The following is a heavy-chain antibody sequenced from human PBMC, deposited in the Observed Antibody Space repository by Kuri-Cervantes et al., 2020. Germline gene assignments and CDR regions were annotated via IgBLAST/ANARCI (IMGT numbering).Heavy chain of an antibody. CDR2: IHYDGIIK. J-gene: IGHJ1*01. Sequence: GGSLRLSCAASGFPFSSYHMHWVRQAPGKGLEWITFIHYDGIIKYYAESVKGRFTISRDNSKDTLYLHLSSLRPEDTAVYYCANGGVGHTSGDFWGQGTLVTVSS. CDR1: GFPFSSYH. V-gene: IGHV3-30*02. CDR3: ANGGVGHTSGDF. D-gene: IGHD3-16*01.